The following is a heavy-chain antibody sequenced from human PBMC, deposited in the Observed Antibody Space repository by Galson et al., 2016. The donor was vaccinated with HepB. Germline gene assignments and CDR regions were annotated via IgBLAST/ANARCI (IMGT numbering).Heavy chain of an antibody. CDR1: GFTFSSYG. CDR3: AREMKPHLEWLFRSRLRPVDY. V-gene: IGHV3-33*01. D-gene: IGHD3-3*01. CDR2: IWNDGSNK. J-gene: IGHJ4*02. Sequence: SLRLSCAASGFTFSSYGMHWVRQAPGKGLEWVAVIWNDGSNKYYADSVKGRFTISRDNSKNTLYLELNSLRAEDTAVHYCAREMKPHLEWLFRSRLRPVDYWGRGTLVTVSS.